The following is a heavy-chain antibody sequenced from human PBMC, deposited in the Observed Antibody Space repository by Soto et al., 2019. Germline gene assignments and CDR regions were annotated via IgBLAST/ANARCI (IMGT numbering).Heavy chain of an antibody. D-gene: IGHD2-8*01. CDR2: IYYSGST. CDR1: GGSISSGGYY. Sequence: PSETLSLTCTVSGGSISSGGYYWSWIRQHPGKGLEWIGYIYYSGSTYYNPSLKSRVTISVDTSKNQFSLKLSSVTAADTAVYYCARAPLRGYCTNGVCPGGGAFDIWGQGTMVTVSS. CDR3: ARAPLRGYCTNGVCPGGGAFDI. V-gene: IGHV4-31*03. J-gene: IGHJ3*02.